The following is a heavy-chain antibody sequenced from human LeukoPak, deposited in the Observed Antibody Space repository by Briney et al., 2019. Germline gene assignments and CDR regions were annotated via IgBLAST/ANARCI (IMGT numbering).Heavy chain of an antibody. Sequence: GGSLRLSCAASGFTFSSYAMHWVRQAPGKGLEWVAVISYDGSNKYYADSVKGRFTISRDNSKNTLYLQMNSLRAEDTAVYYCAKDPHSGSYYGGYFDYWGQGTLVTVSS. V-gene: IGHV3-30*04. D-gene: IGHD3-10*01. CDR1: GFTFSSYA. J-gene: IGHJ4*02. CDR2: ISYDGSNK. CDR3: AKDPHSGSYYGGYFDY.